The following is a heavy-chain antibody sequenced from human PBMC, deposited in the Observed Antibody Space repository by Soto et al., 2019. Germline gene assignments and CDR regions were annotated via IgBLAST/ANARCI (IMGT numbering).Heavy chain of an antibody. V-gene: IGHV4-34*01. D-gene: IGHD2-2*01. CDR1: GGSFSGYY. CDR2: INHSGST. Sequence: QVQLQQWGAGLLKPSETLSLTCAVYGGSFSGYYWSWIRQPPGKGLEWIGEINHSGSTNYNPSLKSRVTISVDTSKNQFSLKLSSVTAADTAVYYCARGQARGSRWREDCSSTSCYPYNWFDPWGQGTLVTVSS. J-gene: IGHJ5*02. CDR3: ARGQARGSRWREDCSSTSCYPYNWFDP.